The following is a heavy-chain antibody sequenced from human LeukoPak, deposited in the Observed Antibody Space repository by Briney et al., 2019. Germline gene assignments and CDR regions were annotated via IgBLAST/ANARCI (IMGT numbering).Heavy chain of an antibody. CDR2: IYYSGST. CDR1: GGSISSSSYY. Sequence: SETLSLTCTVSGGSISSSSYYWGWIRQPPGKGLEWIGSIYYSGSTYYNPSLKSRVTISVDTSKNQFSLKLSSVTAADTAVYYCARAAAGGSGYYRYYFDYWGQGTLVTVSS. D-gene: IGHD3-22*01. J-gene: IGHJ4*02. CDR3: ARAAAGGSGYYRYYFDY. V-gene: IGHV4-39*07.